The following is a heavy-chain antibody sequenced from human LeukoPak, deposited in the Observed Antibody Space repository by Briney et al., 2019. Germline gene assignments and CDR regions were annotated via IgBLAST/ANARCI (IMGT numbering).Heavy chain of an antibody. D-gene: IGHD4-17*01. CDR1: GYTFTSYA. Sequence: GASVKVSCKASGYTFTSYAISWVRQAPGQGLEWMGWISAYNGNTNYAQKFQGRVTMTTDTSTSTAYMELRSLRSDDTGVYYCAFMVTTFDYYGMDAWGQGTTVTVSS. V-gene: IGHV1-18*01. J-gene: IGHJ6*02. CDR2: ISAYNGNT. CDR3: AFMVTTFDYYGMDA.